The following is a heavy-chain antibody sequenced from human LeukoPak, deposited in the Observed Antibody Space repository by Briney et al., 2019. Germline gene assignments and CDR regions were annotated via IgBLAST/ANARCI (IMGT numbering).Heavy chain of an antibody. D-gene: IGHD3-3*01. Sequence: GGSLRLSCAASGFTFSSYWMSWVRQAPGKGREGVANIKQDGSEKYYVDSVKGRFTISRDNAKNSLYLQMNSLRAEDTAVYYCARSPQPASYAFWSVFRPWGAFDIWGQGTMVTVSS. CDR1: GFTFSSYW. CDR2: IKQDGSEK. V-gene: IGHV3-7*01. J-gene: IGHJ3*02. CDR3: ARSPQPASYAFWSVFRPWGAFDI.